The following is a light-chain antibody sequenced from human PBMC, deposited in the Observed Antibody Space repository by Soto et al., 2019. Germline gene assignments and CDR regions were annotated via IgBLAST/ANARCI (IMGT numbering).Light chain of an antibody. CDR3: QSLGTGIQV. J-gene: IGLJ3*02. V-gene: IGLV4-69*01. Sequence: QTVVTQSPSASASLGASVKLTCTLSSGYSTYAIAWHQQQSEKGPRFLMKINYDGTHSXGXXXXXRFSGSSSGAERHLTISSLQSEDEADYYCQSLGTGIQVFGGGTKLTVL. CDR1: SGYSTYA. CDR2: INYDGTH.